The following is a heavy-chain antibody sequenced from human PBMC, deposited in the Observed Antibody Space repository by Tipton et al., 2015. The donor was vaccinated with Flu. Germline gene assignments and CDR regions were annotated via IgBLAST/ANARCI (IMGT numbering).Heavy chain of an antibody. CDR1: GESSSDYY. J-gene: IGHJ4*02. CDR2: ILHSGST. Sequence: GLVKPSETLSLNCGVYGESSSDYYWNWLRQPPGKGLEWIGDILHSGSTTYNPTLKSRVTISVDTSKNQFSLNLKSVTAADTAVYYCARHRGYSGPFDYWGQGTLVTVSS. D-gene: IGHD5-12*01. V-gene: IGHV4-34*12. CDR3: ARHRGYSGPFDY.